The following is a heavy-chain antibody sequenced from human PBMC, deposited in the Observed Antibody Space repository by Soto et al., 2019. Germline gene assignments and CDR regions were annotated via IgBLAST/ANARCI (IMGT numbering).Heavy chain of an antibody. CDR1: GFSFSSYA. V-gene: IGHV3-30*18. CDR2: ISHDGNIK. J-gene: IGHJ4*02. Sequence: QVQLVESGGGVVQPGRSLRLSCAASGFSFSSYAMHWVRQAPGKGLEWVAIISHDGNIKRYADFVEGRFIVFRDNSNNKLLLQMESLKTDATAVYYCANELAYGDFWRGLEYWGQGTLVTVAS. CDR3: ANELAYGDFWRGLEY. D-gene: IGHD3-3*01.